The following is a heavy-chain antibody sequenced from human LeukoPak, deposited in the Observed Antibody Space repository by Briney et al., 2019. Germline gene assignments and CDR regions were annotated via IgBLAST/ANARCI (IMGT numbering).Heavy chain of an antibody. J-gene: IGHJ4*02. CDR2: MYTSGST. Sequence: SQTQSLTCTVSGGSISSGTYYWSWIRQPAGRGLEWIGRMYTSGSTNYNPSLKSRVTISVDTSKKQFSLKLRSVTDADTAVYYCARANYIAVAGYFDYWGQGTLVTVSS. V-gene: IGHV4-61*02. CDR1: GGSISSGTYY. D-gene: IGHD6-19*01. CDR3: ARANYIAVAGYFDY.